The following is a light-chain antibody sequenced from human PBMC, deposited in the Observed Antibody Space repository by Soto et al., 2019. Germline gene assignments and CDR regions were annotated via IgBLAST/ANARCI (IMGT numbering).Light chain of an antibody. CDR2: GAS. Sequence: EIVMTQSPATLSVSPGERATLSCRASQSVSSNLAWYQQKPGQAPRLLIFGASTRATGIPARLSGSGSGTEFTRTISSLQSEDFAVYYCQQYNNWPWTFGQGTKVEIK. V-gene: IGKV3-15*01. CDR1: QSVSSN. J-gene: IGKJ1*01. CDR3: QQYNNWPWT.